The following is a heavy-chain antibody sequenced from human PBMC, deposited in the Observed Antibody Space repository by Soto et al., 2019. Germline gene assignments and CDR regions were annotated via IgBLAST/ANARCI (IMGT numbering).Heavy chain of an antibody. D-gene: IGHD2-15*01. V-gene: IGHV4-34*01. CDR3: ARGLVVVAATSMDV. J-gene: IGHJ6*02. Sequence: SETLSLTCAVYGGSFSGYYWSWIRQPPGKGLEWIGEINHSGSTNYNPSLKSRVTISVDTSKNQFSLKLSSVTAADTAVYYCARGLVVVAATSMDVWGQGTTVTVSS. CDR2: INHSGST. CDR1: GGSFSGYY.